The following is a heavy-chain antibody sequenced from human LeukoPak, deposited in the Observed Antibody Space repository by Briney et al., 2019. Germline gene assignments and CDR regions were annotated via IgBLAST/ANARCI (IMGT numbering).Heavy chain of an antibody. CDR1: GDSISNYY. CDR3: WRAEKAGTGTLDS. J-gene: IGHJ4*02. V-gene: IGHV4-59*01. Sequence: SETLSLTCTVSGDSISNYYWSWIRQSPGKELEWIAYMYNRGSTTYNPSLKRRVTISTRTSNNQPFLRLAYATARDHAGFYCWRAEKAGTGTLDSWGQRTRITVS. D-gene: IGHD5-24*01. CDR2: MYNRGST.